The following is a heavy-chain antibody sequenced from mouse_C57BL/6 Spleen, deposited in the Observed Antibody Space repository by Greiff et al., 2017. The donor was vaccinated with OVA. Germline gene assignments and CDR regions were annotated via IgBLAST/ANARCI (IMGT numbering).Heavy chain of an antibody. Sequence: VQLQQYGPELVKPGASVKISCKASGYAFSSSWMNWVKQRPGKGLEWIGRIYPGDGDTNYNGKFKGKATLTADKSSSTAYMQLSSLTSEDSAVYFCARGDYYGSIDYWGQGTTLTVSS. D-gene: IGHD1-1*01. J-gene: IGHJ2*01. CDR1: GYAFSSSW. CDR3: ARGDYYGSIDY. CDR2: IYPGDGDT. V-gene: IGHV1-82*01.